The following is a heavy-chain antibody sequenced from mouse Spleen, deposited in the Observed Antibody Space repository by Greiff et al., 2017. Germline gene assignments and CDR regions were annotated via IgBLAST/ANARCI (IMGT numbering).Heavy chain of an antibody. V-gene: IGHV1S56*01. CDR2: IYPGNVNT. CDR1: GYTFTSYY. D-gene: IGHD2-4*01. Sequence: VQLQQSGPELVKPGASVRISCKASGYTFTSYYIHWVKQRPGQGLEWIGWIYPGNVNTKYNEKFKGKATLTADKSSSTAYMQLSSLTSEDSAVYFCARSTMITPYFDYWGQGTTLTVSS. CDR3: ARSTMITPYFDY. J-gene: IGHJ2*01.